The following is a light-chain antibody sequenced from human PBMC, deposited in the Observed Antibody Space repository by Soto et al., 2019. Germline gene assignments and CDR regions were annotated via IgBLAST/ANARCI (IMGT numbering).Light chain of an antibody. Sequence: DIRMTQSPSSVSSSVGNKVTITCWASQNIWRLLAWYQQKPGKAPELLIYDASSLQSGVPPRFSGSGSGTDFTLTISSLQPEDFGTYYCQQSFSTPRTFGQGTKVDIK. CDR3: QQSFSTPRT. CDR2: DAS. V-gene: IGKV1-12*01. CDR1: QNIWRL. J-gene: IGKJ1*01.